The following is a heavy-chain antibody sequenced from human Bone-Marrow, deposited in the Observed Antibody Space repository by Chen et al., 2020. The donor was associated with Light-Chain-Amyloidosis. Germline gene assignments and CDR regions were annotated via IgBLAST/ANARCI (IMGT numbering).Heavy chain of an antibody. CDR3: ARRRDGYNFDY. CDR2: IYTDDYDS. V-gene: IGHV5-51*01. Sequence: EVQLEQSGPEVKKPGESLKISCKGSGYTFPNYWIGWVRQMPGEGLEWMGVIYTDDYDSTYSPSFAGQVPISADQSITTADLPWRSLKASDTAMYYCARRRDGYNFDYWGQGTLVTVSS. CDR1: GYTFPNYW. J-gene: IGHJ4*02. D-gene: IGHD5-12*01.